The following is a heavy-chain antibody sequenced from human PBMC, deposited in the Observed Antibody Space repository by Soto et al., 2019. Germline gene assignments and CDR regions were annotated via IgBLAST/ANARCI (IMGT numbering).Heavy chain of an antibody. V-gene: IGHV4-39*01. CDR1: AGSISVTNVS. J-gene: IGHJ4*02. Sequence: SETLCFACTFSAGSISVTNVSWGWVRQPPGKGLEWSGNVAYSGTAYFSPSLATRVTFHVDTYTNQFSLTLYSVTAADTAVYYCARITGRHLDYWGQGILVPVSS. D-gene: IGHD1-20*01. CDR2: VAYSGTA. CDR3: ARITGRHLDY.